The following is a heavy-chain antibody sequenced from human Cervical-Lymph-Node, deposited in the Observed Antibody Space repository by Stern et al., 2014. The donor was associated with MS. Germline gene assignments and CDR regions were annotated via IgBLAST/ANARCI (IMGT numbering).Heavy chain of an antibody. D-gene: IGHD7-27*01. CDR1: GNIFTSYW. CDR3: ARLGIDRAQYYFDY. V-gene: IGHV5-51*01. Sequence: EVQLVESGAEVKKPGESLKISCKGSGNIFTSYWIGGVRQMPGKGLEWLGVIYPGDSDTIYDPSFQSRVTIPTHKSISTAYLQWSSLKASDTAMYYCARLGIDRAQYYFDYWGPGTLVTVSS. CDR2: IYPGDSDT. J-gene: IGHJ4*02.